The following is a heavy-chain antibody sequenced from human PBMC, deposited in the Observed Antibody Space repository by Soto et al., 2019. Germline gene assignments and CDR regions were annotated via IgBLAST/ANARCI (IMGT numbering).Heavy chain of an antibody. CDR2: VSGYNGNT. CDR1: GYDFTNYG. V-gene: IGHV1-18*01. Sequence: GASVKVSCKASGYDFTNYGLSWVRQAPGQGLEWMGWVSGYNGNTNYAQRFQGRVALTTDKSTSTAYMELTSLTSDDTAVFYCARDNNWTPTRPRFGFDSWGQGTLVTVSS. CDR3: ARDNNWTPTRPRFGFDS. J-gene: IGHJ4*02. D-gene: IGHD1-20*01.